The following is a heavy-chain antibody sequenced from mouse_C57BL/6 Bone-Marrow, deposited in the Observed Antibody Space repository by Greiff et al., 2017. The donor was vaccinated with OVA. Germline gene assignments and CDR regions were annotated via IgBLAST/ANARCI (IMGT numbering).Heavy chain of an antibody. J-gene: IGHJ1*03. V-gene: IGHV1-72*01. D-gene: IGHD1-1*01. CDR3: ASPSYYGSSYSGYFDV. CDR1: GYTFTSYW. CDR2: IDPNSGGT. Sequence: QVQLQQSGAELVKPGASVKLSCKASGYTFTSYWMHWVKQRPGRGLEWIGRIDPNSGGTKYNEKFKSKATLTVDKPSSTAYMQLSSLTSEDSAVYYCASPSYYGSSYSGYFDVWGTGTTVTVSS.